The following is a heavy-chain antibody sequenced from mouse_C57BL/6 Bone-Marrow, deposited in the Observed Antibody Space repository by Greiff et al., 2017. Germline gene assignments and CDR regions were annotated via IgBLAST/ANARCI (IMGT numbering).Heavy chain of an antibody. CDR2: IRNKANGYTT. CDR3: ARCSNYFDY. V-gene: IGHV7-3*01. CDR1: GFTFTDYY. Sequence: EVQLVESGGGLVQPGGSLSLSCAASGFTFTDYYMSWVRQPPGKALEWLGFIRNKANGYTTEYSASVKGRFTISRENSQSILYLQMNALRAEDSATYYCARCSNYFDYWGQGTTLTVSS. J-gene: IGHJ2*01.